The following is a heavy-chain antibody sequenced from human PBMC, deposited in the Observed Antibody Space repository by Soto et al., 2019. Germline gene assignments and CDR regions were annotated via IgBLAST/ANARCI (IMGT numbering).Heavy chain of an antibody. CDR3: ARFTTRIDIVVVPAVDY. V-gene: IGHV1-18*01. D-gene: IGHD2-2*01. Sequence: QVQLVQSGAEVKKPGASVKVSCKASGYTFTSYGISWVRQAPGQGLEWMGWISAYNGNTNYAQKLQGRVTMTTDTSTSTAYMELRSLRSDDTAVYYCARFTTRIDIVVVPAVDYWGQGTLVTVSS. CDR1: GYTFTSYG. J-gene: IGHJ4*02. CDR2: ISAYNGNT.